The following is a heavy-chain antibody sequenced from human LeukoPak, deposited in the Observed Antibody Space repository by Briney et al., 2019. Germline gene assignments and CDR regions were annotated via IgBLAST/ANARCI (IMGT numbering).Heavy chain of an antibody. Sequence: GGSLRLSCVVSGINFADYSTHWVRQPPGKGLEWVSLISADGGSTFSADSVKGRFSISRDNSKNSLYLQMNSLRSEDTVMYYCAKESGKFDYWGQGTLVAVSS. J-gene: IGHJ4*02. CDR2: ISADGGST. V-gene: IGHV3-43*02. CDR3: AKESGKFDY. CDR1: GINFADYS.